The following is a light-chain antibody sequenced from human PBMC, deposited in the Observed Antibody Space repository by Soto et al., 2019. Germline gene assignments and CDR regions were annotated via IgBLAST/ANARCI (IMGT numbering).Light chain of an antibody. CDR2: EGT. J-gene: IGLJ1*01. V-gene: IGLV2-23*01. Sequence: QSVLTQPASLSGSPGQSIIISCSGSSNDVGGYNLVSWYQHHPDKAPKVIIYEGTKRPSGLSTRFSGSKSGNTASLTTSGLQAEDEADYYCCSYAGGRTYVFGSGTKVTVL. CDR3: CSYAGGRTYV. CDR1: SNDVGGYNL.